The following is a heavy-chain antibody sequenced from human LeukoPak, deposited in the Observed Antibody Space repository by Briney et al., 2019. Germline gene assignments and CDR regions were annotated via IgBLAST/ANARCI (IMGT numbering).Heavy chain of an antibody. CDR1: GFTFSSYA. J-gene: IGHJ4*02. V-gene: IGHV3-23*01. CDR3: AKSDCSSTSCCTFDY. D-gene: IGHD2-2*01. Sequence: PGGSLRLSCAASGFTFSSYAMSWVRQAPGKGLEWVSGISGSSGSTYYADSVKSRFTISRDNSKNTLYLQMNSLRAEDTAIYYCAKSDCSSTSCCTFDYWGQGTLVTVSS. CDR2: ISGSSGST.